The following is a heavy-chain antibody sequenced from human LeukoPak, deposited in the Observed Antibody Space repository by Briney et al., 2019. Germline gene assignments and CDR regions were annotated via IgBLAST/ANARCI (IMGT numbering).Heavy chain of an antibody. CDR3: ARDGYNLWVFDY. CDR1: GGSISSSSYY. V-gene: IGHV4-39*07. CDR2: IYYSGST. J-gene: IGHJ4*02. Sequence: SETLSLTCTVSGGSISSSSYYWGWIRQPPGKGLEWIGSIYYSGSTYYNPSLKSRVTMSVDTSKNQFSLKLSSVTAADTAVYYCARDGYNLWVFDYWGQGTLVTVSS. D-gene: IGHD5-24*01.